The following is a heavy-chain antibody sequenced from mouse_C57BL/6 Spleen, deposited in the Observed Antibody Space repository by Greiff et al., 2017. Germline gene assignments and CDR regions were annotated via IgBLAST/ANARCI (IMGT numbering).Heavy chain of an antibody. CDR2: ISNGGGST. V-gene: IGHV5-12*01. CDR1: GFTFSDYY. J-gene: IGHJ1*03. D-gene: IGHD2-3*01. CDR3: ARHGGYLWYFEG. Sequence: VQLKQSGGGLVQPGGSLKLSCAASGFTFSDYYMYWVRQTPEKRLEWVAYISNGGGSTYYPDTVKGRFTISRDNAKNTLYLQMSRLKSEDTAMYYCARHGGYLWYFEGWGTGTTVTVSS.